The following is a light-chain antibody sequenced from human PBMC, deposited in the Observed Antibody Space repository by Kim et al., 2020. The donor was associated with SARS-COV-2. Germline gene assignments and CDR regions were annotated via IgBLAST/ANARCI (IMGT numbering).Light chain of an antibody. CDR3: QVWDSSSDHWV. V-gene: IGLV3-21*04. Sequence: SYELTQPPSVSVAPGKTARITCGGNNIGSKSVHWYQQKPGQAPVLVIYHDSDRPSGIPERFSGSNSGNTATLTISRVEAGDEADYYCQVWDSSSDHWVSG. J-gene: IGLJ3*02. CDR1: NIGSKS. CDR2: HDS.